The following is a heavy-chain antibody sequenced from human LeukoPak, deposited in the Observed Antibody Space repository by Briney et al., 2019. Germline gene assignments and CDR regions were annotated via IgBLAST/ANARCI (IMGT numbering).Heavy chain of an antibody. J-gene: IGHJ4*02. V-gene: IGHV3-7*01. CDR3: ARDSQVQREYCSGGSCYYFDY. CDR2: IKQDRSEK. CDR1: GFTFSSYW. D-gene: IGHD2-15*01. Sequence: QSGGSLRLSCAASGFTFSSYWMSWVRQAPGKGLEWVANIKQDRSEKYYVDSVKGRFTIPRDNAKNSLYLQMNSLRAEDSAVYYCARDSQVQREYCSGGSCYYFDYWGQGTLVTVSS.